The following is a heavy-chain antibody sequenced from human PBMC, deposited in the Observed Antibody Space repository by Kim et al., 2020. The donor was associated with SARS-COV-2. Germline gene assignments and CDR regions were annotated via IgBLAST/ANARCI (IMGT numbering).Heavy chain of an antibody. CDR1: GFTFSSYA. CDR3: AKVSGYDFWSGYSDY. V-gene: IGHV3-23*01. Sequence: GGSLRLSCAASGFTFSSYAMSWVRQAPGKGLEWVSAISGSGGSTYYADSVKGRFTISRDNSKNTLYLQMNSLRAEDTAVYYCAKVSGYDFWSGYSDYWGQGTLVTVSS. CDR2: ISGSGGST. D-gene: IGHD3-3*01. J-gene: IGHJ4*02.